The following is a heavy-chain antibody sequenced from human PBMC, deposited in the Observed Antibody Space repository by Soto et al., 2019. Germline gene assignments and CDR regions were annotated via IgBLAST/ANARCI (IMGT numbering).Heavy chain of an antibody. CDR3: AKDMAPYGDYDHYYYGMDV. CDR2: ISWNSGSI. Sequence: GGSLRLSCAASGFTFDDYAMHWVRQAPGKGLEWVSGISWNSGSIGYADSVKGRFTISRDNAKNSLYLQMNSLRAEDTALYYCAKDMAPYGDYDHYYYGMDVWGQGTTVTVSS. V-gene: IGHV3-9*01. CDR1: GFTFDDYA. J-gene: IGHJ6*02. D-gene: IGHD4-17*01.